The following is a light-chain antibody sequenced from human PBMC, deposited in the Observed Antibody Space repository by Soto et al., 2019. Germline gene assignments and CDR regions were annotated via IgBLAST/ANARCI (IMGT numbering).Light chain of an antibody. Sequence: EIMMTQSPPTLSLSPGERAPLSGRASQSIRSYLAWYQQKPGQAPRLLMYGASTRAPGVPARFSGSGSGTDFTLTISSLQSGDFAVYYCQHYNYWPYTFGQGTKVDI. V-gene: IGKV3-15*01. CDR3: QHYNYWPYT. CDR1: QSIRSY. CDR2: GAS. J-gene: IGKJ2*01.